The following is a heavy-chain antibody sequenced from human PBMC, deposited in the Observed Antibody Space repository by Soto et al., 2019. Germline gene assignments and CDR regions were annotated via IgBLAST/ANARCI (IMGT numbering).Heavy chain of an antibody. CDR2: IYYSGST. J-gene: IGHJ6*03. Sequence: QVQLQESGPGLVQPSETLSLTCTVSGGSISSYYWSWIRQPPGKGLEWIGYIYYSGSTDYNPALKIRVTISLDTAKSQFSLKLRSVTAADTAVYYCARGGIKSGYSTYYNYMDVWGKGTTVTVSS. D-gene: IGHD3-3*01. CDR1: GGSISSYY. V-gene: IGHV4-59*01. CDR3: ARGGIKSGYSTYYNYMDV.